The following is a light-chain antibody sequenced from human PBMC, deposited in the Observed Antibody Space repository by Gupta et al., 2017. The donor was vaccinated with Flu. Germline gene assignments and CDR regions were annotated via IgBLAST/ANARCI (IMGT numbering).Light chain of an antibody. J-gene: IGLJ3*02. CDR2: EDN. Sequence: NFILTQPHSVSESPGKTITSSCTRSSGSIASNYVQWYPQRPGSSPTVVIYEDNERPSGVPDRFSGSIDSSANSASLIISGLKTEDDAYYYCQSYDSNTLGVFGGGTKLTVL. V-gene: IGLV6-57*01. CDR3: QSYDSNTLGV. CDR1: SGSIASNY.